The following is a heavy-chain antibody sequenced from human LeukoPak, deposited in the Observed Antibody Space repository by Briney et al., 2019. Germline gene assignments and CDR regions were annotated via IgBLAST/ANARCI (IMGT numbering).Heavy chain of an antibody. Sequence: GASVKVSCKASGDTFSSYAISWVRQAPGQGLEWMGIINPSGDSTSYAQKFQGRVTMTRDTSTSTVYMELSSLRSEDTAVYYCARDIADYHWGQGTLVTVSS. V-gene: IGHV1-46*03. CDR1: GDTFSSYA. CDR2: INPSGDST. D-gene: IGHD3-16*02. J-gene: IGHJ5*02. CDR3: ARDIADYH.